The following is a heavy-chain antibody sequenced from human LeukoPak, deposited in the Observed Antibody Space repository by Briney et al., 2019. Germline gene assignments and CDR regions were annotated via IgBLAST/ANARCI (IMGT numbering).Heavy chain of an antibody. V-gene: IGHV3-30*18. CDR1: GFTFSSYG. J-gene: IGHJ4*02. CDR3: AKDHSTTVTFSFDY. D-gene: IGHD4-17*01. CDR2: ISYDGSNK. Sequence: GGSLRLSCAASGFTFSSYGMHWVRQAPGKGLEWVAVISYDGSNKYYADSVKGRFTISRDNSKNTLYLQMNSLRAEDTAVYYCAKDHSTTVTFSFDYWGQGTLVTVSS.